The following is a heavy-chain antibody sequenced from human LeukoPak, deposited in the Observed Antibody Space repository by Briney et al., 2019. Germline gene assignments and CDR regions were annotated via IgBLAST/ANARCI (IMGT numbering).Heavy chain of an antibody. D-gene: IGHD3-22*01. CDR2: IYHSGST. Sequence: PSGTLSLTCAVSGGSISSSNWWSWVRQPPGKGLEWIGEIYHSGSTNYNPSLKSRVTISVDTSKNQFSLKLSSVTAADTAVYYCARENYYDSSGMPFDYWGQGTLVTVSS. J-gene: IGHJ4*02. V-gene: IGHV4-4*02. CDR1: GGSISSSNW. CDR3: ARENYYDSSGMPFDY.